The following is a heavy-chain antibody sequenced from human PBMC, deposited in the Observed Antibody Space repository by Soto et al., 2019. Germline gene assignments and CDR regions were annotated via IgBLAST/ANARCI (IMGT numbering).Heavy chain of an antibody. D-gene: IGHD3-22*01. CDR1: GYTFTTYG. CDR3: ARGGYFYDSSGYPEYYFDY. Sequence: ASVKVSCKASGYTFTTYGITWVRQAPGQGLEWMGWIHADNGNTNYAQKLQGRVTMTTDTSTRIVYMELRSLRSDDTAVYYCARGGYFYDSSGYPEYYFDYWGQ. J-gene: IGHJ4*02. V-gene: IGHV1-18*01. CDR2: IHADNGNT.